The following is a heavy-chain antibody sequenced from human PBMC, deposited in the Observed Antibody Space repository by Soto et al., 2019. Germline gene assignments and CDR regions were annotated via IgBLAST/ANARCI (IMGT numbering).Heavy chain of an antibody. J-gene: IGHJ4*02. CDR2: ISYDGSNK. CDR3: AKDKVPVVVTAPFDY. CDR1: GFTFSSYG. V-gene: IGHV3-30*18. Sequence: QVQLVESGGGVVQPGRSLRLSCAASGFTFSSYGMHWVRQAPGKGLEWVAVISYDGSNKYYADSVKGRFTVSRDKSKNTLYLQVNSLRAEDTPVYYCAKDKVPVVVTAPFDYWGQGTLVTVSS. D-gene: IGHD2-21*02.